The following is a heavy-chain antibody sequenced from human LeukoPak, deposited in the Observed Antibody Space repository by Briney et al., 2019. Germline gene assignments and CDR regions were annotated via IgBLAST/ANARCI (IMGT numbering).Heavy chain of an antibody. J-gene: IGHJ4*02. D-gene: IGHD6-19*01. CDR2: IYSGSTT. CDR1: GFTVSSKY. Sequence: PGGSLRLSCAASGFTVSSKYMGWVRQAPGKGLEWVSVIYSGSTTYYPDSVKGRFTIFRDDSKNTLYLQMNSLRAEDTAVYYCATIAVTGGYFDCWGQGTLVAVSS. V-gene: IGHV3-66*01. CDR3: ATIAVTGGYFDC.